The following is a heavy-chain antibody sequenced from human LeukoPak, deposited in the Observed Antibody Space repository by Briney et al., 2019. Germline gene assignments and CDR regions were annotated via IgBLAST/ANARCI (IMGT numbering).Heavy chain of an antibody. CDR1: GFTFSSYS. J-gene: IGHJ5*02. CDR2: IKQDGSEK. D-gene: IGHD3-10*01. V-gene: IGHV3-7*04. CDR3: ARGGSYYENWFDP. Sequence: GGSLRLSCAASGFTFSSYSMNWVRQAPGKGLEWVANIKQDGSEKHYVDSVKGRFTISRDNAKNSLYLQMNSLRAEDTAVYYCARGGSYYENWFDPWGQGTLVTVSS.